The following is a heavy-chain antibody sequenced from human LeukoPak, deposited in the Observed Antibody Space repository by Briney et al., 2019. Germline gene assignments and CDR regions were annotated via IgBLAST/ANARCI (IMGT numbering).Heavy chain of an antibody. D-gene: IGHD2-21*02. CDR3: ARGPYCGGDCYSRHFFDY. V-gene: IGHV1-2*02. CDR2: INSNSGGT. CDR1: GYTFTGYY. J-gene: IGHJ4*02. Sequence: ASVKVSCKASGYTFTGYYMHWVRQAPGQGLEWMGWINSNSGGTNYAQKVQGRVTMTRDTSISTAYMEVSTLRSADTAVYYCARGPYCGGDCYSRHFFDYWGQGTLVTVSS.